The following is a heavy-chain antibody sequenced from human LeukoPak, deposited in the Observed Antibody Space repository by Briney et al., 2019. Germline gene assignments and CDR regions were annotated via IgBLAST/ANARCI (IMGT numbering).Heavy chain of an antibody. CDR1: GYTFTGYY. V-gene: IGHV1-2*02. D-gene: IGHD3-9*01. CDR2: INPNSGGT. Sequence: GASVKVSCKASGYTFTGYYMHWVRQAPGQGLEWMGWINPNSGGTNYAQKFQGRVTMTRDTSISTAYMELSRLRSDDTAVYYCARDPGYFDRSRGRWFDPWGQGTLVTVSS. CDR3: ARDPGYFDRSRGRWFDP. J-gene: IGHJ5*02.